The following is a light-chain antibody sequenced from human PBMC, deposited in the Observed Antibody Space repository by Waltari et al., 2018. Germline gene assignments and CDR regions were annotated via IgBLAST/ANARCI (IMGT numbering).Light chain of an antibody. CDR1: ANDVGGYNY. J-gene: IGLJ2*01. CDR3: TSYTRRRTLI. CDR2: EVN. Sequence: QSALTQPASVSGSPGQSITISCTGTANDVGGYNYVSWYQRHPGEAPKLIIYEVNNRPSGVSSRFSGSKSDSTASLTISGLLAEDEAHYYCTSYTRRRTLIFGGGTLVTV. V-gene: IGLV2-14*01.